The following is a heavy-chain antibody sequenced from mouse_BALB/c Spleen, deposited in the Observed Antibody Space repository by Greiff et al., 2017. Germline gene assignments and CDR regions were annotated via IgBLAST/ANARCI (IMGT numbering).Heavy chain of an antibody. J-gene: IGHJ1*01. CDR1: GFTFSSYA. CDR3: ARRGGSYGWYFEV. Sequence: EVKVVESGGGLVKPGGSLKLSCAASGFTFSSYAMSWVRQTPEKRLEWVASISSGGSTYYPDSVKGRFTISRDNARNILYLQMSSQRSEDTAMYYCARRGGSYGWYFEVWGAGTTVTVSS. D-gene: IGHD1-1*02. CDR2: ISSGGST. V-gene: IGHV5-6-5*01.